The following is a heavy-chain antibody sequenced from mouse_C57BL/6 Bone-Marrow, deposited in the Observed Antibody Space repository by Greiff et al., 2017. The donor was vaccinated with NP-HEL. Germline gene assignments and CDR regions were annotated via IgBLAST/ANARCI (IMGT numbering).Heavy chain of an antibody. D-gene: IGHD1-1*01. CDR3: ARSYYGSSLYYAMDY. CDR1: GYTFTSYW. V-gene: IGHV1-55*01. Sequence: QVQLQQPGAELVKPGASVKMSCKASGYTFTSYWITWVKQRPGQGLEWIGDIYPGSGSTNSNEKFKSKATLTVDTSSSTAYMQLSSMTSEDSAVYYCARSYYGSSLYYAMDYWGQGTSATVSS. CDR2: IYPGSGST. J-gene: IGHJ4*01.